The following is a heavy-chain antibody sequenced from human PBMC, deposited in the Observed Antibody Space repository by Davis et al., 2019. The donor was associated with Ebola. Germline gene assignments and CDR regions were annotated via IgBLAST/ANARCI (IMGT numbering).Heavy chain of an antibody. CDR1: GFTFSSFW. CDR3: ARDYGLDV. CDR2: IKQDGSDK. Sequence: GESLKISCAASGFTFSSFWMSWVRQAPGKGLEWVANIKQDGSDKYYMDSVKGRFTVSRDNAKNSLYLQMNSLRAEDTAVYYCARDYGLDVWGQGTTVTVSS. V-gene: IGHV3-7*01. J-gene: IGHJ6*02.